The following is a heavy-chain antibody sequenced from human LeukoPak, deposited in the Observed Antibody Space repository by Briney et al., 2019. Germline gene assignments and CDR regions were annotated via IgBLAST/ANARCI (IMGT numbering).Heavy chain of an antibody. Sequence: PGASLRLSCAASGFTFSSYAMSWVRQAPGKGLEWVSAISGGGGGTSYADSVKGRFTISRDNSKNTLSLQMNSLRAEDTAVYYCAKDLRTLVRGVITLWGQGALVTASS. CDR2: ISGGGGGT. CDR1: GFTFSSYA. J-gene: IGHJ4*02. D-gene: IGHD3-10*01. V-gene: IGHV3-23*01. CDR3: AKDLRTLVRGVITL.